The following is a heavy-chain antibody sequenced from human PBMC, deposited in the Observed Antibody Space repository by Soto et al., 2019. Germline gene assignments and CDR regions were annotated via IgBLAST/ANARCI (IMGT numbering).Heavy chain of an antibody. V-gene: IGHV1-69*01. CDR1: GCSFTSSG. CDR3: ARFQGHDSSGYSPQPLDY. D-gene: IGHD3-22*01. J-gene: IGHJ4*02. CDR2: INPIFGTA. Sequence: VSYKDYGCSFTSSGIGWLRHVARERLQWTGWINPIFGTANYAQKLQGRVTITADDSTSTAYMELTSLRSEDTAVYYCARFQGHDSSGYSPQPLDYWGQGTLVTVSS.